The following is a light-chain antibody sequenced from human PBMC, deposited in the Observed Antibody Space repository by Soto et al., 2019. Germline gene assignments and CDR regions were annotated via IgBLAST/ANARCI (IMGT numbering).Light chain of an antibody. V-gene: IGKV3-15*01. CDR1: QSISDT. Sequence: IVMTQSPATLSVSPGGRATLSCRASQSISDTLAWYKQKPGQAPRLLIEGASTRAPGFPARVSGSGSGTDFTLTISSLQSEDFAVYYCQQYNNWPWTFGQGTKVDIK. CDR2: GAS. J-gene: IGKJ1*01. CDR3: QQYNNWPWT.